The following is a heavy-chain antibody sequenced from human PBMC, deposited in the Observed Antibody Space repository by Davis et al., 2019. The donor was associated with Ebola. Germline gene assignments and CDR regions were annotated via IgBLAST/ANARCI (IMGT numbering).Heavy chain of an antibody. CDR3: ARAGRFRAYYFDY. Sequence: ASVKVSCKASGYTFTSYDINWVRQATGQGLEWMGWMNPNSGNTGYAQKFQGRVTITRNTSISTAYMELSSLRSEDTAVYYCARAGRFRAYYFDYWGQGTLVTVSS. J-gene: IGHJ4*02. CDR2: MNPNSGNT. V-gene: IGHV1-8*03. D-gene: IGHD1-26*01. CDR1: GYTFTSYD.